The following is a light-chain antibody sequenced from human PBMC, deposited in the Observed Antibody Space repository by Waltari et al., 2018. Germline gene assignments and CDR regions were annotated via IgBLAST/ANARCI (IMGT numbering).Light chain of an antibody. Sequence: EIVLTQSPATLSLSPGDTATISCKASQSVSGYLAWYQHKPGQAPRLLIHDASKRATGIPARFSGSGSATDFTLTISSLEPEDFAIYYCLQRSKWPLTFGGGTKVEIK. CDR2: DAS. J-gene: IGKJ4*01. CDR3: LQRSKWPLT. CDR1: QSVSGY. V-gene: IGKV3-11*01.